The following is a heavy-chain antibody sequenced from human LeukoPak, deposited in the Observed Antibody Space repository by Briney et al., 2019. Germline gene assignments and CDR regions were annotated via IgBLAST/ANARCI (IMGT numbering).Heavy chain of an antibody. CDR1: GGSISSSSYY. D-gene: IGHD1-1*01. CDR3: ARHSSLRTFDY. J-gene: IGHJ4*02. V-gene: IGHV4-39*01. CDR2: VYYSGST. Sequence: MSSETLSLTCAVSGGSISSSSYYWGWIRQPPGKGLEWIGSVYYSGSTYYNPSLKSRVTISVDTSKNQFSLKLSSVTAADTALYYCARHSSLRTFDYWGQGTLVTVSS.